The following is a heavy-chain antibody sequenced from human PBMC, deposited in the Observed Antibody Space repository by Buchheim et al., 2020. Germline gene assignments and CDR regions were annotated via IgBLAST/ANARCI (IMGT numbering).Heavy chain of an antibody. V-gene: IGHV4-34*01. J-gene: IGHJ5*02. CDR1: GGSFSGYY. CDR2: INHSGST. D-gene: IGHD2-15*01. Sequence: QVQLQQWGAGLLKPSETLSLTCAVYGGSFSGYYWSWIRQPPGKGLEWIGEINHSGSTNYNPSLKSRVTLSVDTSKNPFSLKLSSVTAADTAVYYCARGGYCSGGSCYYNWFDPWGQGTL. CDR3: ARGGYCSGGSCYYNWFDP.